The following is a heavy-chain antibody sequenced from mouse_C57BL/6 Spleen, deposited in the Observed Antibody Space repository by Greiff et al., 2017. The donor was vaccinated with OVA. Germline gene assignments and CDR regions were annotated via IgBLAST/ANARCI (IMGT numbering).Heavy chain of an antibody. Sequence: QVQLQQSGPGLVAPSQSLSITCTVSGFSLTSYGVSWVCQPPGKGLEWLGLIWGDGSKNYHSAHIPRLSISKANSKSQVFLKLNSLQTDDTATYYCAKQDYGGSYFDYWGQGTTLTVSS. D-gene: IGHD1-1*01. V-gene: IGHV2-3*01. CDR2: IWGDGSK. J-gene: IGHJ2*01. CDR3: AKQDYGGSYFDY. CDR1: GFSLTSYG.